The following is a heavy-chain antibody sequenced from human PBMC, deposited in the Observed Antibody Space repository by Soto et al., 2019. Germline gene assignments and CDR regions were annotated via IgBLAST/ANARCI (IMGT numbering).Heavy chain of an antibody. CDR2: IYYSGST. V-gene: IGHV4-31*03. Sequence: SETLSLTCTVSGGSISSGGYYWSWIRQHPGKGLEWIGYIYYSGSTYYNPSLKSRVTISVDTSKNQFSLKLSSVTAADTAVYYCARDPRAGNDSGFDYWGQGTLVTVSS. CDR1: GGSISSGGYY. D-gene: IGHD1-1*01. J-gene: IGHJ4*02. CDR3: ARDPRAGNDSGFDY.